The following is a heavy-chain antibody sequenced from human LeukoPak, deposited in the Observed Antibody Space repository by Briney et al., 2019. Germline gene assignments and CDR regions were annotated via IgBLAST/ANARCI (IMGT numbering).Heavy chain of an antibody. CDR1: GFTFSSYA. CDR3: AKVQRPFGSGTYPTWWYFYYGMDV. Sequence: GGSLRLSCAASGFTFSSYAVSWVRQAPGKGLEWVSVISDGADSTYYADSVKGRFTLSRDNSKNTLYLQMNSLRAEDTAVYYCAKVQRPFGSGTYPTWWYFYYGMDVWGQGTTVTVSS. D-gene: IGHD3-10*01. V-gene: IGHV3-23*01. CDR2: ISDGADST. J-gene: IGHJ6*02.